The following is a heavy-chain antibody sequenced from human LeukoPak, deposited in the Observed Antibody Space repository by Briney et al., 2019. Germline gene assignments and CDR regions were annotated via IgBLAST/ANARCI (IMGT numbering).Heavy chain of an antibody. Sequence: PGGSLRLSCGASGFTFTSYWMSWVRQAPGRGLEWVANIKQDGSEKDYVDSVKGRFTISRDNAKNSLYLQMTNLSAEDTAIYYCAKLGGTARFDPWGQGTLVTVSS. D-gene: IGHD1-7*01. V-gene: IGHV3-7*01. J-gene: IGHJ5*02. CDR1: GFTFTSYW. CDR3: AKLGGTARFDP. CDR2: IKQDGSEK.